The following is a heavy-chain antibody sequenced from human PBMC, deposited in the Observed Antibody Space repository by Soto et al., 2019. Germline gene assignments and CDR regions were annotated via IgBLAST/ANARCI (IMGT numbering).Heavy chain of an antibody. CDR3: ARDRPYYYDSSGYYSVFDY. CDR2: IYYSGST. Sequence: SETLSLTYTVSGGSISSYYWSWIRQPPGKGLEWIGYIYYSGSTNYNPSLKSRVTISVDTSKNQFSLKLSSVTAADTAVYYCARDRPYYYDSSGYYSVFDYWGQGTLVTAPQ. D-gene: IGHD3-22*01. V-gene: IGHV4-59*01. J-gene: IGHJ4*02. CDR1: GGSISSYY.